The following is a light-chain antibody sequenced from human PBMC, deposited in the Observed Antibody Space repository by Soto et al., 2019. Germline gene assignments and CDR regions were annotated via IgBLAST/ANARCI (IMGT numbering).Light chain of an antibody. J-gene: IGLJ1*01. CDR1: SSDVGGYNY. V-gene: IGLV2-14*01. CDR2: DVS. Sequence: QSALTQPASVSGSPGQSITISCTGTSSDVGGYNYVSWYQQHPDKAPKLMIYDVSKRPSGVSNRFSGSKSGNTASLTISGLQAEDEAAYYCSSYTSSSTLYVFGTGTKLTVL. CDR3: SSYTSSSTLYV.